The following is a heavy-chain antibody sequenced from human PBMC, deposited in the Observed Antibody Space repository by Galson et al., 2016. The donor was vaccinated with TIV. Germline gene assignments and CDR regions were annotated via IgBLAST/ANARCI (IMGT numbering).Heavy chain of an antibody. V-gene: IGHV2-5*02. CDR1: GFSLSTTGVG. CDR2: IFWDDDK. D-gene: IGHD3-10*01. Sequence: PALVKPTQTLTLTCTFSGFSLSTTGVGVGWIRQPPGKALEWLAHIFWDDDKRYSPSLKSRLTITKDTSKNQVVLTMTYMDPVDTATYYCARRRGPVLPRHSNWFDPWGQGTLITVSS. J-gene: IGHJ5*02. CDR3: ARRRGPVLPRHSNWFDP.